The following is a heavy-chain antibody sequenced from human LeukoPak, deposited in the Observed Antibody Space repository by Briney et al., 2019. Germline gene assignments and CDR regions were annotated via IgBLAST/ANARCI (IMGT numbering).Heavy chain of an antibody. CDR3: AKDHYWSIDY. D-gene: IGHD3-3*01. J-gene: IGHJ4*02. CDR1: GLTFSSYG. Sequence: PGRSLRLSCAASGLTFSSYGMHWVRHAPGQGLVWVSRIKGDGISTNYADSVKGRFTISRDIAKNTLYLQMNSLRAEDTGVYYCAKDHYWSIDYWGRGTLVTVSS. CDR2: IKGDGIST. V-gene: IGHV3-74*01.